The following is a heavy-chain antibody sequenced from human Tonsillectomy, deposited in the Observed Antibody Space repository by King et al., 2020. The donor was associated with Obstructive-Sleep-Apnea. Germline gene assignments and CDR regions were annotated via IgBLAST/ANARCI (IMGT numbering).Heavy chain of an antibody. D-gene: IGHD5-12*01. V-gene: IGHV1-2*02. J-gene: IGHJ4*02. Sequence: QLVQSGAEVKKPGASVKVSCKASGYTFTGYYMHWVRQAPGQGLEWMGWINPDTGDTNFAQNFQGRVTMTRDTSISTAYMELSRLRSDDTAVYYCARNSGYDYYVDSWGQGTLATVSS. CDR3: ARNSGYDYYVDS. CDR2: INPDTGDT. CDR1: GYTFTGYY.